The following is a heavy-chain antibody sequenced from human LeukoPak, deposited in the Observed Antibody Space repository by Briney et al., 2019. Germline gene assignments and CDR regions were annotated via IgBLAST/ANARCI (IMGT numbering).Heavy chain of an antibody. CDR2: IYYSGNT. D-gene: IGHD6-13*01. J-gene: IGHJ4*02. CDR1: GGSISSSSYY. V-gene: IGHV4-39*01. CDR3: ASWVYSSSWY. Sequence: SETLSLTCTVSGGSISSSSYYWGWIRQPPGKGLEWIGTIYYSGNTYYNPSLKSRVSISVDTSKNQFSLKLSSVTAADTAVYYCASWVYSSSWYWGQGTLVTVSS.